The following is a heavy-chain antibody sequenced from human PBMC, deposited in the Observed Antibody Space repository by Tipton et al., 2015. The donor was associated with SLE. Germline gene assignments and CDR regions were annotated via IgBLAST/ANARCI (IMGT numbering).Heavy chain of an antibody. CDR2: VYHSGNT. CDR1: GGSISSSSYY. V-gene: IGHV4-39*07. J-gene: IGHJ3*02. CDR3: AREAGENAFDI. Sequence: TLSLTCTVSGGSISSSSYYWGWIRQPPGKGLEWIGSVYHSGNTDYNPSLKSRVTISVDTSKNQFSLKLSSVTAADTAVYYCAREAGENAFDIWGQGTMVTVSS. D-gene: IGHD3-10*01.